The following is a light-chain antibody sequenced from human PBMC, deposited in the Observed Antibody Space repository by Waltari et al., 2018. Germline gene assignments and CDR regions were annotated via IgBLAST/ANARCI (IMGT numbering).Light chain of an antibody. J-gene: IGKJ4*01. CDR2: GAS. V-gene: IGKV3-20*01. Sequence: CRASQGVSSSYLAWYQQKPGQAPRLLIYGASSRATGIPDRFSGSGSATDFTLTISRLEPDDFTVYYCQQYGRSPPTFGGGTKVEIK. CDR1: QGVSSSY. CDR3: QQYGRSPPT.